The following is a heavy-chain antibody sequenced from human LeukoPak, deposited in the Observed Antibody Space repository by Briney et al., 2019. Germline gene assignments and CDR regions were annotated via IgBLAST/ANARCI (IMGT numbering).Heavy chain of an antibody. V-gene: IGHV4-34*01. Sequence: PSETLSLTCAGYGGSFSGYYWSWIRQPPGKGLEWIGEITHSGSTNYNPSLKRRVTISVDTSKNQFSLKLSSVTAADTAVYYCARGGRWSGHYFDYWGQGTLVTVSS. J-gene: IGHJ4*02. CDR3: ARGGRWSGHYFDY. CDR2: ITHSGST. D-gene: IGHD3-3*01. CDR1: GGSFSGYY.